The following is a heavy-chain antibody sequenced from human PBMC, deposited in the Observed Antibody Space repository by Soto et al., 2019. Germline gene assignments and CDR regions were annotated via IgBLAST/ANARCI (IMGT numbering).Heavy chain of an antibody. CDR3: ATRQYYYDSSGYLGEAFDI. J-gene: IGHJ3*02. Sequence: ASVKVSCKASGYSITYNYMHWVRQAPGKGLEWMGTIDPTGGNRNYAQKFQGRLTMTRDTSTSTVYMELRSLRSDDTAVYYCATRQYYYDSSGYLGEAFDIWGQGTMVTVSS. D-gene: IGHD3-22*01. CDR1: GYSITYNY. CDR2: IDPTGGNR. V-gene: IGHV1-46*01.